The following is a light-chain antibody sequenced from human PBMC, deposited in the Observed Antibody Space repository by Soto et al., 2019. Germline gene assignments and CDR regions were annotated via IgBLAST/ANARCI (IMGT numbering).Light chain of an antibody. V-gene: IGLV2-14*01. CDR2: EVS. CDR1: FSNIGFDYG. J-gene: IGLJ1*01. CDR3: SSYTSSSTGV. Sequence: QSVLTQPPSVSGAPGQRVTISCTGSFSNIGFDYGVHWYQQHPGKAPKLMIYEVSNRPSGVSSRFSGSKSGNTASLTISGLQAEDEADYYCSSYTSSSTGVFGTGTKLTVL.